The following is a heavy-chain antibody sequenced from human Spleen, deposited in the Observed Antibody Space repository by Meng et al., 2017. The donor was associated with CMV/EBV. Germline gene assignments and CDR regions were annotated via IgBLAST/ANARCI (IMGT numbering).Heavy chain of an antibody. J-gene: IGHJ4*02. V-gene: IGHV3-23*01. CDR1: GFTVSSNY. CDR3: AKHRYDSSGYQTSYFDY. D-gene: IGHD3-22*01. Sequence: GESLKISCAASGFTVSSNYMSWVRQAPGKGLEWVSAISGSGGSTYYADSVKGRFTISRDNSKNTLYLQMNSLRAEDTAVYYCAKHRYDSSGYQTSYFDYWGQGTLVTVSS. CDR2: ISGSGGST.